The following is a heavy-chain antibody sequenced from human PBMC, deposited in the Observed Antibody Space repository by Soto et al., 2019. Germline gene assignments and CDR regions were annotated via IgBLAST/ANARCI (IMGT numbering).Heavy chain of an antibody. CDR1: GYTFTIYY. Sequence: ASVKVSCKASGYTFTIYYMHWVRQAPGQGLEWMGIINPSGGSTSYAQMFQGGVTMTRDTSTSTVYMELSSLRSEDTAIYYCARSRDRFDYWGQGTLVTVSS. J-gene: IGHJ4*02. CDR2: INPSGGST. CDR3: ARSRDRFDY. V-gene: IGHV1-46*01.